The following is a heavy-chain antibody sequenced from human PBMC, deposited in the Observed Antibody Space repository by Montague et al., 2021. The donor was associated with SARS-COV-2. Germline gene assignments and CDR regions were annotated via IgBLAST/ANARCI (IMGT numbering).Heavy chain of an antibody. V-gene: IGHV3-30*04. CDR3: ARDRVPPDDGDDFDL. Sequence: SLRLSCAASGFIFSNFAFHWVRQAPGKGLEWLAIITYDGINKHYADSVKGRFTISRDNSKNILYLRMNSLTPEDTAVYYCARDRVPPDDGDDFDLWGQGTLVTVSS. D-gene: IGHD1-14*01. CDR1: GFIFSNFA. J-gene: IGHJ3*01. CDR2: ITYDGINK.